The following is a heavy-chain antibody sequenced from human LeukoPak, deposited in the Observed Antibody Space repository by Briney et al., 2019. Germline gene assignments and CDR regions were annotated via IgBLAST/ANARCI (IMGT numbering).Heavy chain of an antibody. CDR1: GGSISSYY. Sequence: SETLSLTCTVSGGSISSYYGSWIRQPPGKGLEWIGYIYYSGSTNYNPSLKSRVTISVDTSKNQFSLKLSSVTAADTAVYYCARRPTHIAVAQRFSFDIWGQGTMVTVSS. V-gene: IGHV4-59*08. D-gene: IGHD6-19*01. CDR3: ARRPTHIAVAQRFSFDI. J-gene: IGHJ3*02. CDR2: IYYSGST.